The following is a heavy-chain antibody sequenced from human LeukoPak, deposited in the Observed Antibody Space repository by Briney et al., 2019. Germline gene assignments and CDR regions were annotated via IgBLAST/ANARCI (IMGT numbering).Heavy chain of an antibody. CDR2: INHSGST. CDR1: GGSFSGYY. V-gene: IGHV4-34*01. Sequence: SETLSLTCAVYGGSFSGYYWSWIRQPPGKGLEWIGEINHSGSTNYNPSLKSRVTISVDTSENQFSLKLSSVTAADTAVYYCARGDRKQQLANYYYYGMDVWGQGTTVTVSS. J-gene: IGHJ6*02. D-gene: IGHD6-13*01. CDR3: ARGDRKQQLANYYYYGMDV.